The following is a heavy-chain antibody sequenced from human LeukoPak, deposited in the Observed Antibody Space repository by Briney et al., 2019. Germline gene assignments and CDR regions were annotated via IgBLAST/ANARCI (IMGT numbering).Heavy chain of an antibody. CDR3: ARGIVVVPAAIYQGPGLNWFDP. Sequence: GESLKISCKGSGYSFTSYWIGWVRQMPGKGLEWMGIIYPGDSDTRYSPSFQGQVTISADKSISTAYLQWSSLKASDTAMYYCARGIVVVPAAIYQGPGLNWFDPWGQGTLVTVSS. CDR1: GYSFTSYW. J-gene: IGHJ5*02. V-gene: IGHV5-51*01. CDR2: IYPGDSDT. D-gene: IGHD2-2*02.